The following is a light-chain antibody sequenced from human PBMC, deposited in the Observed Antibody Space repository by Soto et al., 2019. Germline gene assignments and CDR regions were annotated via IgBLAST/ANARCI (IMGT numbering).Light chain of an antibody. CDR2: VNSDGSH. CDR3: QTWGSGIVV. CDR1: NGHSSYA. J-gene: IGLJ2*01. V-gene: IGLV4-69*01. Sequence: QSVLTQSPSASASLGASVKVTCTLNNGHSSYAIAWHQQQPEKGPRYLMKVNSDGSHRKGDGIPDRFSGSSSGAERYLTISSLQSEDEADYYCQTWGSGIVVFGGGTKLTVL.